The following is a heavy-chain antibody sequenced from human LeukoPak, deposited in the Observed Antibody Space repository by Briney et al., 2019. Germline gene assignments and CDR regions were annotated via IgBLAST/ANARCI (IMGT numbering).Heavy chain of an antibody. V-gene: IGHV3-7*01. CDR2: IKQDGSEK. CDR3: AGVTGNNWFDP. Sequence: PGGSLRLSCAASGFTFSSYWMSWVRQAPGKGLEWVANIKQDGSEKYYVDSVKGRFTISRDNAKNSLYLQMNSLGAEDTAVYYCAGVTGNNWFDPWGQGTLVTVSS. D-gene: IGHD2-21*02. J-gene: IGHJ5*02. CDR1: GFTFSSYW.